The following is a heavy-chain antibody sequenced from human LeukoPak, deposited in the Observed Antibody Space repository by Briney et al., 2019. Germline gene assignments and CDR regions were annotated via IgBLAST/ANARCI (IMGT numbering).Heavy chain of an antibody. D-gene: IGHD4-17*01. CDR2: IYHSGST. V-gene: IGHV4-30-2*01. Sequence: SETLSLTCAVSGXSISSGGYSWSWIRQPPGMGLEWIRYIYHSGSTYYNPSLKSRVTISLDRSKNQFSLKLSSVTAADTAVYYCARYYGDYRNWFDPWGQETLVTVSS. CDR1: GXSISSGGYS. CDR3: ARYYGDYRNWFDP. J-gene: IGHJ5*02.